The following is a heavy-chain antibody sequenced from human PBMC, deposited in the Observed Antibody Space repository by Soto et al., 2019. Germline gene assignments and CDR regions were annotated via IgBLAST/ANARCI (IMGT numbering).Heavy chain of an antibody. V-gene: IGHV4-34*01. CDR3: ARGPPAAEIGATIAWVDY. CDR1: GGSFSGYY. D-gene: IGHD5-12*01. Sequence: QVQLQQWGAGLLKPSETLSLTCAVYGGSFSGYYWSWIRQPPGKGLEWIGEINHSGSTNYNPSLKSRVTISVVTSKNQFSLKLRSVTAADTAVYYCARGPPAAEIGATIAWVDYWGQGTLVTVSS. J-gene: IGHJ4*02. CDR2: INHSGST.